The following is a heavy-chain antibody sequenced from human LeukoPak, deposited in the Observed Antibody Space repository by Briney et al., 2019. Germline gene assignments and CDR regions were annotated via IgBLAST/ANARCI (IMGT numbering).Heavy chain of an antibody. CDR1: GFTFSSYA. V-gene: IGHV3-23*01. J-gene: IGHJ4*02. CDR2: ISGSGGST. CDR3: AKAGRGGSGSYYNVDY. D-gene: IGHD3-10*01. Sequence: GGSLRLSCAASGFTFSSYAMSWVRQAPGKGLEGVSAISGSGGSTYYADSVKGRFTISRDNSKNTLYLQMNSLRAEDTAVYYCAKAGRGGSGSYYNVDYWGQGTLVTVSS.